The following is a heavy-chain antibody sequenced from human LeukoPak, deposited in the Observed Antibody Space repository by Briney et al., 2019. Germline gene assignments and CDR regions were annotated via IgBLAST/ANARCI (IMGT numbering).Heavy chain of an antibody. V-gene: IGHV3-48*03. Sequence: GGSLRLSCAASGFAFSSYEMNWVRQAPGKGLEWISYISSSGNTIYYADSVKGRFTISRDNAKNSLHLQMNSLRAEDTAVYYCACRFLEGPKAWGQGTLVTVSS. CDR1: GFAFSSYE. CDR3: ACRFLEGPKA. CDR2: ISSSGNTI. J-gene: IGHJ5*02. D-gene: IGHD3-3*01.